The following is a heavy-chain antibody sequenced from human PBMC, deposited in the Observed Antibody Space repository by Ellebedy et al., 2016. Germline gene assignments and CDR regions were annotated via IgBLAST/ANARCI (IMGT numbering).Heavy chain of an antibody. Sequence: GESLKISXAASGFTFSSYAMTWVRQAPGKGLQWVSTISGGGTTYSADSVKGRFTISRDNSKNTLYLQMNSLRAEDTAVYYCARGEGGGWGQGT. D-gene: IGHD1-26*01. CDR1: GFTFSSYA. J-gene: IGHJ4*02. CDR3: ARGEGGG. CDR2: ISGGGTT. V-gene: IGHV3-23*01.